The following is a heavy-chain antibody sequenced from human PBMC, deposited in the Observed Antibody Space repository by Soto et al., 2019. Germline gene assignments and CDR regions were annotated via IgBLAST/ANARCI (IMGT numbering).Heavy chain of an antibody. Sequence: SETLSLTCTVSGGSISSSSYYWGWIRQPPGKGLEWIGSIYYSGSTYYNPSLKSRVTISVDTSKNQFSLKLSSVTAADTAVYYCARHDGSGSYLVYWGQGTLVTVSS. CDR1: GGSISSSSYY. V-gene: IGHV4-39*01. CDR3: ARHDGSGSYLVY. CDR2: IYYSGST. D-gene: IGHD3-10*01. J-gene: IGHJ4*02.